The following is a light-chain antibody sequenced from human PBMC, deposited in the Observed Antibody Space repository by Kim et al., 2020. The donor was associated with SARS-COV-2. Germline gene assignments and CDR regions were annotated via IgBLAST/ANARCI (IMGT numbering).Light chain of an antibody. CDR1: SLRTYF. V-gene: IGLV3-19*01. Sequence: SSELTQDPAVSVALGQTVRITCQGDSLRTYFASWYQQKPGQAPRLVMYGGNRRPSGIPDRLSGSSSGSTVSLTITGAQAEDEADYFCKSRNSSGNYYVFG. CDR2: GGN. J-gene: IGLJ1*01. CDR3: KSRNSSGNYYV.